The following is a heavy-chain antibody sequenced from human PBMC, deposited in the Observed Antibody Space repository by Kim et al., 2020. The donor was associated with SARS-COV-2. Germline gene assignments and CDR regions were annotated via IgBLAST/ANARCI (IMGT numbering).Heavy chain of an antibody. CDR3: ARGEIWFDY. D-gene: IGHD3-10*01. CDR1: GDSISSYY. V-gene: IGHV4-59*08. J-gene: IGHJ4*02. Sequence: SETLSLTCTVSGDSISSYYWTWFRQPPGKGLEWIGYIYYSGSTNYNPSLKSRVTISVDTSKNQFSLKLSSVTAADTALYYCARGEIWFDYWGQGTLVTVS. CDR2: IYYSGST.